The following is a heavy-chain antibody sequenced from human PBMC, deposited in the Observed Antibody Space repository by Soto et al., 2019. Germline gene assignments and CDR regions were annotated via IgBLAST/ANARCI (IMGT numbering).Heavy chain of an antibody. J-gene: IGHJ6*02. D-gene: IGHD6-6*01. CDR1: GFTFSSYA. CDR2: ISGSGGST. V-gene: IGHV3-23*01. Sequence: GGSLRLSCAASGFTFSSYAMSWVRQAPGKGLEWVSAISGSGGSTYYADSVKGRFTISRDNSKNTLYLQMNSLRAEDTAVYYCAKWVEQLGVEAGGGMDVWGQGTTVTVSS. CDR3: AKWVEQLGVEAGGGMDV.